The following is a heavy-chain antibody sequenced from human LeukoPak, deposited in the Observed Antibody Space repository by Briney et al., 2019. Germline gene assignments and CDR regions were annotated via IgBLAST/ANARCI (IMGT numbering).Heavy chain of an antibody. CDR2: IYSGGGT. CDR3: ARVPMVRGFTWYYFDF. V-gene: IGHV3-53*01. Sequence: PGGSLRLSCAATGVTISRNFMSWGRQAPGEGLEWCLAIYSGGGTYYADSVKGRFTISRDNSKKTPDLQMNTLRAEDTAVYYCARVPMVRGFTWYYFDFWGQGTLVTVSS. J-gene: IGHJ4*02. CDR1: GVTISRNF. D-gene: IGHD3-10*01.